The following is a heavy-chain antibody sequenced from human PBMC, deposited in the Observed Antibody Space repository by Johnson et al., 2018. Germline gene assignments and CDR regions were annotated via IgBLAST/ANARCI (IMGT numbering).Heavy chain of an antibody. CDR1: GFTFNNYA. CDR3: AKRSPGGMVMGVSATGADMDV. Sequence: EVQLLESGGGLIQPGRSLRLSCAASGFTFNNYAMSWVRQAPGKGLEWVSGISGSGGSTYYADSVKGRFTISRDNSKNTLYLQMNSLRAEDTAVDYWAKRSPGGMVMGVSATGADMDVWGKGTTVTVSS. V-gene: IGHV3-23*01. D-gene: IGHD2-15*01. J-gene: IGHJ6*03. CDR2: ISGSGGST.